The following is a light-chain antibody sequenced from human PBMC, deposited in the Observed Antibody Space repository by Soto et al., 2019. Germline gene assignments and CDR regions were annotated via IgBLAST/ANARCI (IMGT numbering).Light chain of an antibody. CDR1: QSLNTSS. V-gene: IGKV3-20*01. J-gene: IGKJ3*01. Sequence: EIVLTQSPGTLSLSPGERATLSCRASQSLNTSSLAWYQQKPGQTPRLLIYAASTRDTDIPDRFIGSGSGTDFALTITRLEPEDFALYYCQQYNASPLTFGPGTKVDIK. CDR3: QQYNASPLT. CDR2: AAS.